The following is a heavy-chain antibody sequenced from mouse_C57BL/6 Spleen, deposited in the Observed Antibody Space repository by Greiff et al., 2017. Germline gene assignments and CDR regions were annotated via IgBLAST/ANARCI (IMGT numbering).Heavy chain of an antibody. CDR2: IYPGSGNT. V-gene: IGHV1-76*01. D-gene: IGHD1-1*01. CDR3: ARCLYGSSPFDD. CDR1: GYTFTDYY. Sequence: QVQLQQSGAELVRPGASVKLSCKASGYTFTDYYINWVKQRPGQGLEWIARIYPGSGNTYYNEKFKGKATLTAEKSSSTAYMQLSSLTSEDSAVYFCARCLYGSSPFDDWGQGTTLTVSS. J-gene: IGHJ2*01.